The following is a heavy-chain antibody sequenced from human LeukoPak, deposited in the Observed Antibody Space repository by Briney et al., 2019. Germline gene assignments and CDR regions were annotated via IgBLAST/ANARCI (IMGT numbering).Heavy chain of an antibody. CDR2: IYYTGIT. CDR3: ARTLYSINWFDP. CDR1: GGSLSSSTYY. D-gene: IGHD2-15*01. V-gene: IGHV4-39*01. Sequence: SETLSLXCTVSGGSLSSSTYYWVWIRQPPGKGLEWIGSIYYTGITYYNPSLKSRVTISVDTSKNQFSLRLSSVTAADTAVYYCARTLYSINWFDPWGQGTLVTVSS. J-gene: IGHJ5*02.